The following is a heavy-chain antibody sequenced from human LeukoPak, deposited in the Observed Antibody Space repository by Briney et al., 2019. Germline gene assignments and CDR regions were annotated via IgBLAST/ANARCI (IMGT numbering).Heavy chain of an antibody. Sequence: GGSLRLSCVASGFTFSSYGMSWVRQAPGKGLEWVSSISSSGDRTYYADSVKGRFTISRDNAKNSLYLQMNSLRAEDTAVYYCASPYSSRWYELCYWGQGTLVTVSS. CDR1: GFTFSSYG. D-gene: IGHD6-13*01. CDR2: ISSSGDRT. V-gene: IGHV3-21*01. J-gene: IGHJ4*02. CDR3: ASPYSSRWYELCY.